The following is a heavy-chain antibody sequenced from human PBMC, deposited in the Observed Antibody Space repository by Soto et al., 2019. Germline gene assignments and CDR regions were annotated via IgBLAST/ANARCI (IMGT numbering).Heavy chain of an antibody. D-gene: IGHD6-19*01. CDR3: VRFASSGWYTGGY. V-gene: IGHV1-18*01. Sequence: QVQLVQSGAEVMKPVASVKVSCKASGYTFTQYEIGWVRQAPGQGLEWMGWISPYSGNTNYAQKLQGRVTMTTDTSMSTGYMELRSLRSDDTAVYYCVRFASSGWYTGGYWGQGTLVTVSS. CDR1: GYTFTQYE. J-gene: IGHJ4*02. CDR2: ISPYSGNT.